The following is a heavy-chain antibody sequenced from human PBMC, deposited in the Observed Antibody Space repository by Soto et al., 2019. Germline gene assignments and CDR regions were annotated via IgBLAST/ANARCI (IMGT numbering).Heavy chain of an antibody. Sequence: ASVKVSCKASGYTFTSYDINWVRQATGQGLEWMGWMNPNSGNTGYAQKFQGRVTMTRNTSISTAYMELSGLRSEDTAVYYCARGVLRYFDWLLSDAFDIWGQGTMVTVSS. J-gene: IGHJ3*02. CDR2: MNPNSGNT. CDR3: ARGVLRYFDWLLSDAFDI. V-gene: IGHV1-8*01. CDR1: GYTFTSYD. D-gene: IGHD3-9*01.